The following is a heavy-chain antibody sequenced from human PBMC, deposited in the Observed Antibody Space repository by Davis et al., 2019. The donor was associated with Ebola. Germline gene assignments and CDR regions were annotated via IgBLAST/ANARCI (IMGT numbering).Heavy chain of an antibody. D-gene: IGHD1-26*01. V-gene: IGHV4-59*01. CDR3: AREETYSGTYYIDY. J-gene: IGHJ4*02. Sequence: MPSETLSLTCTVSGGSISSYYWSWIRQPPGKGLEWIGYIYYSGSTNYNPSLKSRVTISVDTSKNQFSLKLSSVTAADTAVYYCAREETYSGTYYIDYWGQGTLVTVSS. CDR1: GGSISSYY. CDR2: IYYSGST.